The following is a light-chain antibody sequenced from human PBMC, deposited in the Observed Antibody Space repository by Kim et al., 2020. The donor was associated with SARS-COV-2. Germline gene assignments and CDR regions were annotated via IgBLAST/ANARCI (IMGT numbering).Light chain of an antibody. CDR2: SNN. J-gene: IGLJ2*01. CDR1: SSNIGSNT. V-gene: IGLV1-44*01. CDR3: AAWDDSLNGGV. Sequence: ELTQPPSASGTPGQRVTISCSGSSSNIGSNTVNWYQQLPGTAPKLLIYSNNQRPSGVPDRFSGSKSGTSASLAISGLQSEDEADYYCAAWDDSLNGGVFGGGTQLTV.